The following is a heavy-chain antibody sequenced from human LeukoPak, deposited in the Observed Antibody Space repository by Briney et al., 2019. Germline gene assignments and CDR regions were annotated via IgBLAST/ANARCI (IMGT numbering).Heavy chain of an antibody. V-gene: IGHV4-59*01. D-gene: IGHD3-22*01. Sequence: SETLSLTCNVSGVSISTFYWTWIRQPPGRELEWIGYIYYSGSTNYNPSLKSRVTISVDTSKNQFSLNLRSVTAADTAVYYCASLKNYYDSSGYLVTDAFDIWGQGTMVTVSS. CDR2: IYYSGST. J-gene: IGHJ3*02. CDR3: ASLKNYYDSSGYLVTDAFDI. CDR1: GVSISTFY.